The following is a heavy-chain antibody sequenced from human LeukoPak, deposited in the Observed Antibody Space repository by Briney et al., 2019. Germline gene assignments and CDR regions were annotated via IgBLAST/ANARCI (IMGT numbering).Heavy chain of an antibody. CDR2: IYSGGGT. D-gene: IGHD4-23*01. V-gene: IGHV3-66*01. CDR3: ARVDGGNANDY. CDR1: GFTVSNNY. J-gene: IGHJ4*02. Sequence: GGSLRLSCAASGFTVSNNYMSWVRQAPGKGLEWVSVIYSGGGTYYADSVKGRFTISRDNAKNSLYLQMTSLRAEDTAVYYCARVDGGNANDYWGQGALVTVSS.